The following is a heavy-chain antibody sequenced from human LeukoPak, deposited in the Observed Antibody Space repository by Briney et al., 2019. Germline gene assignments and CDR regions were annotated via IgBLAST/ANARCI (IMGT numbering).Heavy chain of an antibody. Sequence: PSQTLSLTCTVSGGSISSGSYYWSWIRQPAGKGLEWIGRIYTSGSTNHNPSLKSRVTISVDTSKNQFSLKLSSVTAADTAVYYCARVSSTSRHWFDPWGQGTLVTVSS. D-gene: IGHD2-2*01. J-gene: IGHJ5*02. CDR2: IYTSGST. V-gene: IGHV4-61*02. CDR1: GGSISSGSYY. CDR3: ARVSSTSRHWFDP.